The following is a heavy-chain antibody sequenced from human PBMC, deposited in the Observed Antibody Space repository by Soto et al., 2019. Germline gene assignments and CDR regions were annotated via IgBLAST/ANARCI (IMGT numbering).Heavy chain of an antibody. D-gene: IGHD2-15*01. CDR2: IKHDGSEQ. J-gene: IGHJ4*02. Sequence: GESLKISCAASGFTFSRYWMDWVRQAPRKGLEWVATIKHDGSEQYYVDSVKGRFTISRDNAKNTLYLQMNSLRAEDTAVYYCVRTSLVVAAATREDYWGQGTLVTVSS. CDR1: GFTFSRYW. CDR3: VRTSLVVAAATREDY. V-gene: IGHV3-7*01.